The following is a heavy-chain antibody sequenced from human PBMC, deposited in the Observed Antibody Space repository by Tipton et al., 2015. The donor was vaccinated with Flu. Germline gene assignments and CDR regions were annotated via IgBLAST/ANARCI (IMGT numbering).Heavy chain of an antibody. D-gene: IGHD3-22*01. CDR2: IYTSGIT. CDR1: GGSISSGSYY. J-gene: IGHJ4*02. CDR3: ARAGWLLPFDY. V-gene: IGHV4-61*02. Sequence: TLSLTCTVSGGSISSGSYYWSWIRQPAGKGLEWIGRIYTSGITNYNPPLKSRVTISVDTSKYQFSLNLSSVTAADTVVYYCARAGWLLPFDYWGQGTLVTVSS.